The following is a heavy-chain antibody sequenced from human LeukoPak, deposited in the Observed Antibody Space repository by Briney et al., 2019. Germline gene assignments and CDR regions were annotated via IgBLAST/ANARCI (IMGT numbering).Heavy chain of an antibody. D-gene: IGHD1-14*01. CDR1: GFTFSSYE. Sequence: PGGSLRLSCAASGFTFSSYEMNWARQAPGKGLECVSYISSTGSTIYYADSVKGRFTISRDNAKNSLYLQMNSLRAEDTAVYYCARDPDPGFPSYWGQGTLVTVSS. J-gene: IGHJ4*02. CDR2: ISSTGSTI. V-gene: IGHV3-48*03. CDR3: ARDPDPGFPSY.